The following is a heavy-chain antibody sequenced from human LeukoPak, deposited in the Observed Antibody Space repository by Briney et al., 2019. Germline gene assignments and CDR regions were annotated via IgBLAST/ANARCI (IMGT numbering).Heavy chain of an antibody. D-gene: IGHD3-10*01. Sequence: SSETLSLTCTVSGDSISTYYWSWIRQPSGKGLEWIGFIYYRVTSDYNPSLQSRVTMSVDMATRQISLKLSSVTAADTAVYYCARAVGGDGSGSLWGPGTLVTVSS. CDR2: IYYRVTS. J-gene: IGHJ4*02. V-gene: IGHV4-59*01. CDR1: GDSISTYY. CDR3: ARAVGGDGSGSL.